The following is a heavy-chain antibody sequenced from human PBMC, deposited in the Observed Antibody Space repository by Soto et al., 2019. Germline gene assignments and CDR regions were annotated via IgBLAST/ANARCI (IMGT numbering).Heavy chain of an antibody. Sequence: ASVKVSCKASGYTFTSYYMHWVRQAPGQGLEWMGIINPSGGSTSYAQKFQGRVTMTRDTSTSTVYMELSSLRSEDTAVYYCARSSVAMVRGPPYGMDVWGQGTTVTVS. J-gene: IGHJ6*02. CDR2: INPSGGST. CDR1: GYTFTSYY. CDR3: ARSSVAMVRGPPYGMDV. V-gene: IGHV1-46*01. D-gene: IGHD3-10*01.